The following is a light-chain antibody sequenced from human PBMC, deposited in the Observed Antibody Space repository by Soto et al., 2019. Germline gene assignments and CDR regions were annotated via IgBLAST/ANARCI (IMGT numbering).Light chain of an antibody. Sequence: QSVLTQPASASGSPGQSITISCTGTSSDVGSYNLVSWYQQHPGKAPKLMIYEGSKRPSGVSNRFSGSKSGNTASLTISGLQAEDEADYYCCSYAGSSTHVVFGGGTKVTVL. J-gene: IGLJ2*01. V-gene: IGLV2-23*01. CDR2: EGS. CDR1: SSDVGSYNL. CDR3: CSYAGSSTHVV.